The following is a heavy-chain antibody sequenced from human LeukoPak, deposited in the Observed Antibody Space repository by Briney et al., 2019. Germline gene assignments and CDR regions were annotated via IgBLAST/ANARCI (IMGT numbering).Heavy chain of an antibody. CDR2: ISSSSSYI. J-gene: IGHJ4*02. CDR1: GFTFSSYS. Sequence: GGSLRLSCAASGFTFSSYSMNWVRQAPGKGLKWVSSISSSSSYIYYADSVKGRFTISRDNAKNSLYLQMNSPRAEDTAVYYCARGSLDGYDLWGQGTLVTVSS. V-gene: IGHV3-21*01. D-gene: IGHD5-12*01. CDR3: ARGSLDGYDL.